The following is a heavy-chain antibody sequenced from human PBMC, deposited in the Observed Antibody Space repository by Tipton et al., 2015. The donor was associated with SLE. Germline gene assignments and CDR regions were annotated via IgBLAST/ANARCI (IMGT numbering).Heavy chain of an antibody. D-gene: IGHD1-1*01. V-gene: IGHV1-18*04. CDR1: GYIFMNYY. Sequence: QLVQSGAEVKKPGASVKVSCKTSGYIFMNYYMHWVRQAPGQGLEWMGWISAYNEGPNYSQKYRGRLTVTTDTSTGTAEMELRSLRADDTAMYYCARLQVERRGYYYYMDVWGKGTTVTVSS. CDR3: ARLQVERRGYYYYMDV. CDR2: ISAYNEGP. J-gene: IGHJ6*03.